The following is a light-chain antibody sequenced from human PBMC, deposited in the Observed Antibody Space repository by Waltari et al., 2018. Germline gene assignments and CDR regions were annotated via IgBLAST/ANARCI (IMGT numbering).Light chain of an antibody. CDR2: HAS. CDR1: QSVSST. CDR3: QQYSNWYT. V-gene: IGKV3-15*01. J-gene: IGKJ2*01. Sequence: EILMTQSPATLSVSPGERATLSCRASQSVSSTLAWYQQKPGQAPRLLNYHASTRATGIPARFSGSGSVTEFTLTISILQSEDFAVYYCQQYSNWYTFGQGTKLEIK.